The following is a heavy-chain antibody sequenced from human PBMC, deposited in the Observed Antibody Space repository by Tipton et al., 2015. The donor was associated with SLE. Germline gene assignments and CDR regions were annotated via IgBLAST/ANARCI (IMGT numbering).Heavy chain of an antibody. CDR2: IYGSGST. CDR1: GGSISGYY. J-gene: IGHJ4*02. V-gene: IGHV4-59*01. D-gene: IGHD3-16*01. CDR3: ARVRRGGAMGIFDY. Sequence: GSLRLSCTVSGGSISGYYCTWIRQPPGKGLEWIGYIYGSGSTNYNPSLKSRLIISVDTSKNQFSLKLSSVTAADTAVYYCARVRRGGAMGIFDYWGQGALVTVSS.